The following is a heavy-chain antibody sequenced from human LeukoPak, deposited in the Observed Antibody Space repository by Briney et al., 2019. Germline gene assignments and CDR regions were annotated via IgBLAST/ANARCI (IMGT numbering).Heavy chain of an antibody. J-gene: IGHJ4*02. CDR2: INPSGGST. V-gene: IGHV1-46*01. CDR3: ASSGSGSDDFDY. D-gene: IGHD3-10*01. Sequence: ASVKVSRKASGGTFSSYAISWVRQAPGQGLEWMGIINPSGGSTSYAQKFQGRVTMTRDTSTSTVYMELSSLRSEDTAVYYCASSGSGSDDFDYWGQGTLVTVSS. CDR1: GGTFSSYA.